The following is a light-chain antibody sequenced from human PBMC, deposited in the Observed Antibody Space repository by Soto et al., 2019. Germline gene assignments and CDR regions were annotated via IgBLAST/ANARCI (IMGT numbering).Light chain of an antibody. CDR2: GAS. Sequence: EIVMTQSPATLSVSPGERATLSCRASQSIANRSAWYQQKPGQAPRLLIYGASTRATGVPARFSGSGSGTEFTLTISSLQSEDFAVYYCQQYNNWLALTFGGGTKVEIK. CDR3: QQYNNWLALT. V-gene: IGKV3-15*01. CDR1: QSIANR. J-gene: IGKJ4*01.